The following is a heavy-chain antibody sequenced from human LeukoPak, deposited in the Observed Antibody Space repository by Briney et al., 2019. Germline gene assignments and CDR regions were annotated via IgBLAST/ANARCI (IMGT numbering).Heavy chain of an antibody. Sequence: GGSLRLSCVASGFTFSSYSMSWVRQAPGKGLEWVAAISDGGGSTYYADSVKGRFTISRDNSKNTLYLQMNSLRAEVTAVYYCAKDAYCSGGSCYPNFDYWGQGTLVTVSS. J-gene: IGHJ4*02. V-gene: IGHV3-23*01. CDR3: AKDAYCSGGSCYPNFDY. CDR1: GFTFSSYS. D-gene: IGHD2-15*01. CDR2: ISDGGGST.